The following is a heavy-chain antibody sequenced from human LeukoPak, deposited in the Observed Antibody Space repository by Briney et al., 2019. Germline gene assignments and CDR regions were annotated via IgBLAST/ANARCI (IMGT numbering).Heavy chain of an antibody. CDR2: INSDGSST. V-gene: IGHV3-74*03. Sequence: GGSLRLSCAASGFTFSSYWMHWVRQAPGKGLVWVSRINSDGSSTMHADSVKGRFTISRDNAKNTLYLQMNSLRAEDTAVYYCAREVYSSGWSSFDYWGQGTLVTVSS. CDR3: AREVYSSGWSSFDY. D-gene: IGHD6-19*01. CDR1: GFTFSSYW. J-gene: IGHJ4*02.